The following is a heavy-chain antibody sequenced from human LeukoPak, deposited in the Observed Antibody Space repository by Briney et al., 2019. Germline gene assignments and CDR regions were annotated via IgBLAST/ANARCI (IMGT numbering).Heavy chain of an antibody. Sequence: ASVKVSCKASGYTFTGYYMHWVRRAPGQGLEWMGWINPNSGGTNYAQKFQGRVTMTRDTSISTAYMELSRLRSDDTAVYYCARPNSSSWYDFDYWGQGTLVTVSS. CDR1: GYTFTGYY. V-gene: IGHV1-2*02. D-gene: IGHD6-13*01. CDR3: ARPNSSSWYDFDY. J-gene: IGHJ4*02. CDR2: INPNSGGT.